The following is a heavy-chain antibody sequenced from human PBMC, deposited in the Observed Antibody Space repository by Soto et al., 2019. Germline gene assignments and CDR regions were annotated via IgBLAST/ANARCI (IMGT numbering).Heavy chain of an antibody. Sequence: SVKVSCKASGGTFSSYAISWVRQAPGQGLEWMGGIIPIFGTANYAQKFQGRVTITADESTSTAYMELSSLRSEDTAVYYCAKGGEGYCSTTSCLYFSDYWAQGTLVTVS. V-gene: IGHV1-69*13. CDR3: AKGGEGYCSTTSCLYFSDY. J-gene: IGHJ4*02. D-gene: IGHD2-2*01. CDR1: GGTFSSYA. CDR2: IIPIFGTA.